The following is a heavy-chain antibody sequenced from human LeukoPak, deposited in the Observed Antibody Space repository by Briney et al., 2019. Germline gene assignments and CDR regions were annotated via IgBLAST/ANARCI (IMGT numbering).Heavy chain of an antibody. V-gene: IGHV3-23*01. J-gene: IGHJ6*02. CDR1: GFTFSSYA. D-gene: IGHD4-17*01. CDR3: AKYGAEPAGYYYGMDV. Sequence: GGSLRLSCAASGFTFSSYAMSWVRQAPGKGLEWVSAISGSGGSTYYADSVKGRFTIPRDNSKNTLYLQMNSLRAEDTAVYYCAKYGAEPAGYYYGMDVWGQGTTVTVSS. CDR2: ISGSGGST.